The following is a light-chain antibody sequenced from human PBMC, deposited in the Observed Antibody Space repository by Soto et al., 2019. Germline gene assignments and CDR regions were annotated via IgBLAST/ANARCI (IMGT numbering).Light chain of an antibody. J-gene: IGKJ1*01. V-gene: IGKV3-20*01. CDR2: AAS. CDR1: QGVSSNY. Sequence: EIVVTQSPGTLSLSPGERATISCRAGQGVSSNYLAWYQQKPGQAPRLLIYAASSRATGIPDRFSGSGSGTDFTLTIDGLEPEDFVVYYCQQYNNWPRTFGQGTKVDIK. CDR3: QQYNNWPRT.